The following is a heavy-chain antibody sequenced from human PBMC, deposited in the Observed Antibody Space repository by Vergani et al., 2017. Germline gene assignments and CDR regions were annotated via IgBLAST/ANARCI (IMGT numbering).Heavy chain of an antibody. V-gene: IGHV1-3*01. CDR1: GYTFTSYA. CDR2: MKAGNGNT. J-gene: IGHJ4*02. Sequence: QVQLVQSGAEVKKPGASVKVSCKASGYTFTSYAMHWVRQAPGQRLEWMGGMKAGNGNTKYSQKFQGRIAITRDTSARTAYMELSSLRSEDTAVFYCARGGSSGWYFFDYWGQGTLVTVSS. D-gene: IGHD6-19*01. CDR3: ARGGSSGWYFFDY.